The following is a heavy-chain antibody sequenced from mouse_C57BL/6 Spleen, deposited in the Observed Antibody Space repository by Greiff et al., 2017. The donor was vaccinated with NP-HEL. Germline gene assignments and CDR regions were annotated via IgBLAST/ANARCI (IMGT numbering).Heavy chain of an antibody. Sequence: QVQLQQPGAELVKPGASVKMSCKASGYTFTSYWITWVKQRPGQGLEWIGDIYPGSGSTNYNEKFKSKATLTVDISSSTAYMQLSSLTSEDSAVYYCARSRDGGTWFAYWGQGTLVTVSA. CDR1: GYTFTSYW. J-gene: IGHJ3*01. CDR3: ARSRDGGTWFAY. V-gene: IGHV1-55*01. CDR2: IYPGSGST. D-gene: IGHD1-1*02.